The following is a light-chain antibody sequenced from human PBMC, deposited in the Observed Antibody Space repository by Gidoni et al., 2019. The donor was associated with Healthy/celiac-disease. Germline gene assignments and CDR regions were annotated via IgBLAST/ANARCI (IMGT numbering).Light chain of an antibody. J-gene: IGLJ3*02. CDR3: QSYDSSLSGWV. CDR2: VNS. CDR1: SSNIGAGYD. Sequence: QSVLTQPPSVSGAPGQRVTISCTGSSSNIGAGYDVHWYQQLPGTAPKLLIYVNSNRPSGVPDLFSGSKSGPSASLSISGLQAEDEADYSCQSYDSSLSGWVFGGGTKLTVL. V-gene: IGLV1-40*01.